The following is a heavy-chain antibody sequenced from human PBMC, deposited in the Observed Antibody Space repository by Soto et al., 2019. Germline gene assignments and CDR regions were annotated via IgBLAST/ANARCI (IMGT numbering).Heavy chain of an antibody. CDR3: ARLHGYCISSTCHGHYAMYV. CDR2: IYYSGST. V-gene: IGHV4-39*01. CDR1: SASISSSSYT. D-gene: IGHD2-2*01. Sequence: QLQLQESGPGLVKPSETLSLTCTVSSASISSSSYTWGWIRQPAGMGLEWIASIYYSGSTYYNPSLNSRVTVSVDTSKNQFSLKVTSVTAADTAVYYCARLHGYCISSTCHGHYAMYVLGQGTTVTVSS. J-gene: IGHJ6*02.